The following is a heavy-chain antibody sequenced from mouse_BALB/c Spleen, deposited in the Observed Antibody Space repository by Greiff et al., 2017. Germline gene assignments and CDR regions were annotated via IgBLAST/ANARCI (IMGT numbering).Heavy chain of an antibody. CDR3: ARDNNYGSTSFDY. CDR1: GYSITSGYY. D-gene: IGHD1-1*01. CDR2: ISYDGSN. J-gene: IGHJ2*01. Sequence: DVKLQESGPGLVKPSQSLSLTCSVTGYSITSGYYWNWIRQFPGNKLEWMGYISYDGSNNYNPSLKNRISITRDTSKNQFFLKLNSVTTEDTATDYCARDNNYGSTSFDYWGQGTTLTVSS. V-gene: IGHV3-6*02.